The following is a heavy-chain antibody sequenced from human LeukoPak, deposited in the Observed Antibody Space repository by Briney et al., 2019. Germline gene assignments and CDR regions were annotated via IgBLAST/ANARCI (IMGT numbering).Heavy chain of an antibody. CDR1: GFTFSSYW. CDR2: IKQDGNEK. J-gene: IGHJ4*02. V-gene: IGHV3-7*01. D-gene: IGHD2-2*01. CDR3: ARDKVVPAAIGHY. Sequence: GSLRLSCAASGFTFSSYWMSWVRQAPGKGLEWVANIKQDGNEKYYVDSVKGRFTMSRDNAKNSLYLQMNSVRAEDTAVYYCARDKVVPAAIGHYWGQGTLVTVSS.